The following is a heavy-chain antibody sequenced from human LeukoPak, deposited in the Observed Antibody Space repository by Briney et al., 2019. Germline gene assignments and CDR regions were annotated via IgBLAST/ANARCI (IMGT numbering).Heavy chain of an antibody. J-gene: IGHJ4*02. D-gene: IGHD4/OR15-4a*01. CDR2: INTDGSST. CDR3: ARANNFDY. Sequence: GGSLRLSCAASGFTFSNYWMHWVRQVPGEGLVWVSRINTDGSSTNYADSVKGRFTISRDNAKNTLYLQMSSLRVEDTAVYSCARANNFDYWGQGTLVTVSS. CDR1: GFTFSNYW. V-gene: IGHV3-74*01.